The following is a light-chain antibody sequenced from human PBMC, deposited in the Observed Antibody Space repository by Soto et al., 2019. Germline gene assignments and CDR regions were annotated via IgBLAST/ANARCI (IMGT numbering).Light chain of an antibody. CDR3: QSYDSSLSGWV. J-gene: IGLJ3*02. V-gene: IGLV1-40*01. Sequence: QPVLTQPPSVSGAPGQRVTISCTGSSSNIGAGYDVHWYQQLPGTAPKLLIYGNSNRPSGAPDRFSGSKSGTSASLAITGLRAEDEADYYCQSYDSSLSGWVFGGGTKLTVL. CDR1: SSNIGAGYD. CDR2: GNS.